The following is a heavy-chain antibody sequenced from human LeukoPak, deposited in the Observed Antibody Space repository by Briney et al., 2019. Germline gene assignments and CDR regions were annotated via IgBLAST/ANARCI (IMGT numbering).Heavy chain of an antibody. V-gene: IGHV1-2*02. J-gene: IGHJ4*02. Sequence: ASVKVSCKASGYTFTGSNMHCVRHAPGQRLEWLGCLNPNSGGTNYAQTFQGRVTMTRDTSISTAYMELSRLRSDDTAVYHCASIGETTSYDFWSGYPDYWGQGTPVTVSS. D-gene: IGHD3-3*01. CDR2: LNPNSGGT. CDR1: GYTFTGSN. CDR3: ASIGETTSYDFWSGYPDY.